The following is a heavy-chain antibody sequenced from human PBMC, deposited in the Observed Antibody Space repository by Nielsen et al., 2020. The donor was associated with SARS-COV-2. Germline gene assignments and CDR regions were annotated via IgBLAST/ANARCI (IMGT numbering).Heavy chain of an antibody. CDR3: ASKGDGGLGVNFDY. Sequence: WIRQPPGKGLEWIGYIYYSGSTYYNPSLKSRVAISVDTSKNQFSLKLSSVTAADTAVYYCASKGDGGLGVNFDYWGQGTLVTVSS. CDR2: IYYSGST. D-gene: IGHD4-23*01. V-gene: IGHV4-59*12. J-gene: IGHJ4*02.